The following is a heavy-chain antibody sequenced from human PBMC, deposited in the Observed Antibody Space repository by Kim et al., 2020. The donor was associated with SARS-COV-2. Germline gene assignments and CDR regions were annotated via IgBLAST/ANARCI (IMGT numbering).Heavy chain of an antibody. D-gene: IGHD6-19*01. CDR3: ARRRVSGWYWHVHWFPP. CDR2: ISAYNGNT. Sequence: ASVKVSCKASGYTFSSYGISWVRQAPGQGLEWMGWISAYNGNTNYAQKLQGRVTMTTDTSTSTAYMELRSLRSDDTAVYFCARRRVSGWYWHVHWFPPWGQGTLVTVSS. CDR1: GYTFSSYG. V-gene: IGHV1-18*01. J-gene: IGHJ5*02.